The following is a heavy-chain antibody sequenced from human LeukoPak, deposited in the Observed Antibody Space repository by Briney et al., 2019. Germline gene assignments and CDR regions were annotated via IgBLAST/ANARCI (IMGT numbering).Heavy chain of an antibody. D-gene: IGHD6-13*01. Sequence: GRSLRLSCAASGFTFSSYSMNWVRQAPGKGLEWVSSISSSSSYIYYADSVKGRFTISRDNAKNSLYLQMNSLRAEDTAVYYCARLWQQQLVYGHLWVDYWGQGTLVTVSS. J-gene: IGHJ4*02. CDR3: ARLWQQQLVYGHLWVDY. CDR2: ISSSSSYI. V-gene: IGHV3-21*01. CDR1: GFTFSSYS.